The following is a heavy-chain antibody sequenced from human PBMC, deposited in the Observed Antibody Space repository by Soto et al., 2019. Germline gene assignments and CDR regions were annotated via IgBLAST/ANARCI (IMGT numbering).Heavy chain of an antibody. J-gene: IGHJ5*02. Sequence: QITLKESGPTLVKPTQTLTLTCTFSGFSLTTRGVGVGWIRQPPGKALECLALIYWDDDKRSSPSLQSRLSITKDTPKNQVVLTMTNVDPVDTATYYCAHIPNYYQYDWFDPWGQGTLVSVSS. V-gene: IGHV2-5*02. CDR2: IYWDDDK. D-gene: IGHD3-16*01. CDR1: GFSLTTRGVG. CDR3: AHIPNYYQYDWFDP.